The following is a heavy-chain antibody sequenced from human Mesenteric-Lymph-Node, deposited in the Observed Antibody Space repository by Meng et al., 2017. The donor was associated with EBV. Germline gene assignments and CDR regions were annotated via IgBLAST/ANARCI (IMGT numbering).Heavy chain of an antibody. CDR3: ARVGAYCGGDCYHPR. CDR2: IHSTGGT. CDR1: GDSVSNGDYY. J-gene: IGHJ4*02. Sequence: LKESGPGLVSPSQTLSLTCAVSGDSVSNGDYYWNWIRQPPGKGLEWIGYIHSTGGTYYNPSLKSRLRISLDTSRNQFSLKVDSVTAADTAVYYCARVGAYCGGDCYHPRWGQGTLVTVSS. V-gene: IGHV4-30-4*01. D-gene: IGHD2-21*02.